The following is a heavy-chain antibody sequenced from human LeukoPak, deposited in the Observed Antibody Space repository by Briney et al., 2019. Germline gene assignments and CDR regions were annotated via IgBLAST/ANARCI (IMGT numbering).Heavy chain of an antibody. Sequence: GGSLRLSCVASGFSFSSYWMSWVRQAPGKGLEWVANIKEDGSEKYYVDSVKGRFTISRDNAKNSLYLQMNSLRAEDTAVYYCARHYYYAVDVWGQGTTVTVSS. V-gene: IGHV3-7*04. CDR2: IKEDGSEK. CDR1: GFSFSSYW. J-gene: IGHJ6*02. CDR3: ARHYYYAVDV.